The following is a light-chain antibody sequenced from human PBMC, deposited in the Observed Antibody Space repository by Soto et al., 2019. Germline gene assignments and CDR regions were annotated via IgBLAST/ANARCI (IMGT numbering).Light chain of an antibody. V-gene: IGKV1-5*01. Sequence: DIQMTQSPSTLSASVGDRVTITCRASQNINGWLAWYQQKPGKAPKFLIYDVSILASGVPSRFSGSGSGTEFTLTISSVQPDDFATYYCQQYNSYWWTFGQGTRVEV. CDR3: QQYNSYWWT. J-gene: IGKJ1*01. CDR1: QNINGW. CDR2: DVS.